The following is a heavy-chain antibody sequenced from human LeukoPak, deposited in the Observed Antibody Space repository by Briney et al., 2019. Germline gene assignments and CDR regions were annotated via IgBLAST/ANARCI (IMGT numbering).Heavy chain of an antibody. V-gene: IGHV3-7*01. J-gene: IGHJ3*02. D-gene: IGHD3-22*01. Sequence: GGSLRLSCAASGFTFSSYWMSWVRQAPGKGLEWVANIKQDGSEKYYVDSVKGRFTISRDNAKNSLYLQMNSLRAEDTAVYYCTRESGYYLGSSAFDIWGQGTVVTVSS. CDR2: IKQDGSEK. CDR1: GFTFSSYW. CDR3: TRESGYYLGSSAFDI.